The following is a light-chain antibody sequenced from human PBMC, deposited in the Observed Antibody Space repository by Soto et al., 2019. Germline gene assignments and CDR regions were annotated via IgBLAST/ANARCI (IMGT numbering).Light chain of an antibody. Sequence: QSVLTQPPSVSAAPGQKVTISCSGSTSDIGTNYVSWYQQLPGTVPKLLIFNNNNRPSGIPDRFSASKSGTSATLDITGLQTGDEADYYCVTWDTSLIGGGVVFGGGTKVTVL. CDR2: NNN. V-gene: IGLV1-51*01. CDR3: VTWDTSLIGGGVV. CDR1: TSDIGTNY. J-gene: IGLJ2*01.